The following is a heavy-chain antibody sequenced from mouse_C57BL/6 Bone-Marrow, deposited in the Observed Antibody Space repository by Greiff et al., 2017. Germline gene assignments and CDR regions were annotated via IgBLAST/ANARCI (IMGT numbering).Heavy chain of an antibody. Sequence: VQLQQSGAELVRPGASVKLSCTASGFNIKDDYMHWVKQRPEQGLEWIGWIDPENGDTEYASKFQGKAPITADASSNTAYLQLSSLTSEDTAVYYCTTTYGSSHYYAMDYWGQGTSVTVSS. D-gene: IGHD1-1*01. CDR2: IDPENGDT. CDR3: TTTYGSSHYYAMDY. V-gene: IGHV14-4*01. J-gene: IGHJ4*01. CDR1: GFNIKDDY.